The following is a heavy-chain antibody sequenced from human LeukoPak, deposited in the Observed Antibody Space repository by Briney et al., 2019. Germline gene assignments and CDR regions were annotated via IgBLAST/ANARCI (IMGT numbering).Heavy chain of an antibody. CDR2: IFHSGST. CDR3: ATLGDIIVIPTANY. V-gene: IGHV4-38-2*01. D-gene: IGHD2-2*01. CDR1: GYSISSGYY. J-gene: IGHJ4*02. Sequence: SETLSLTCAVSGYSISSGYYWGWIRQPPGKGLEGIGNIFHSGSTYYNRSLRSRVTISVDTSKNQFSLKLSSVTAADTAVYYCATLGDIIVIPTANYWGQGSLVTVSS.